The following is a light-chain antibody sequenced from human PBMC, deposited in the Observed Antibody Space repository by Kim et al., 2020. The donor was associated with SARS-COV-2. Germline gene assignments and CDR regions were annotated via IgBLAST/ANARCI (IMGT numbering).Light chain of an antibody. V-gene: IGKV3-15*01. CDR3: LQYNDWPLLT. CDR2: GAS. J-gene: IGKJ4*01. Sequence: IVMTQSPANLSVSPGERVTLSCRASQRVKNNLAWYQQRPGQPPRLLIYGASTRATDISARFSGSGSGTEFTLTIRSLQSEDLAVYYCLQYNDWPLLTFGGGTKVYIK. CDR1: QRVKNN.